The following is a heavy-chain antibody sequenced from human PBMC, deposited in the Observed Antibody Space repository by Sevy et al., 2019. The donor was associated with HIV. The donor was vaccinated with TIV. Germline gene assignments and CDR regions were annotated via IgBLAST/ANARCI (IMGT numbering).Heavy chain of an antibody. V-gene: IGHV3-21*01. CDR1: GFTFRTYS. CDR2: ISSSGDYI. J-gene: IGHJ4*02. CDR3: VRGNYYYDSSGPFDY. Sequence: GGSLRPSCVGSGFTFRTYSMDWVRQAPGKGLEWVSFISSSGDYIHYADSVKGRFTISRDNSKNSLYLQMNSLRAGDTAIYYCVRGNYYYDSSGPFDYWGQGTLATVSS. D-gene: IGHD3-22*01.